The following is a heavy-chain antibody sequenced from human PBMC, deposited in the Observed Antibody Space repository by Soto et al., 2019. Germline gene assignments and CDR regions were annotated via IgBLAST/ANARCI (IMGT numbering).Heavy chain of an antibody. D-gene: IGHD4-17*01. Sequence: SETMCLTCGVVGGSFGGYYGGWIRQPQGKGLEWIGSNYYSGSTYYNPSLKSRVTISVDTSKNQFSLKLSSVTAADTAVYYGARSMTAVVTLDYWRQGTLVTVSS. V-gene: IGHV4-39*01. CDR1: GGSFGGYY. CDR2: NYYSGST. CDR3: ARSMTAVVTLDY. J-gene: IGHJ4*02.